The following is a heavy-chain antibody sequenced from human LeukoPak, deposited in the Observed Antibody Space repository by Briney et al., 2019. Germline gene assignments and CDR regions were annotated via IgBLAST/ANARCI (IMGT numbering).Heavy chain of an antibody. J-gene: IGHJ5*01. Sequence: ASVKVSCKASGYTFTDYFIHWVRQAPGQGLEWMGWINPNIGDASYAQKFQDRVTMTRDRSINTAYMELSRLASDDTAVYYCARMALDGGDSIGFDSWGQGTLVTVSS. V-gene: IGHV1-2*02. CDR3: ARMALDGGDSIGFDS. CDR1: GYTFTDYF. CDR2: INPNIGDA. D-gene: IGHD2-21*02.